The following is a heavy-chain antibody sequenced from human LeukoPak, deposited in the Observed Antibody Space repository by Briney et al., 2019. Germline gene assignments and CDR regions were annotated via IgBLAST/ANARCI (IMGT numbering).Heavy chain of an antibody. V-gene: IGHV3-15*01. CDR1: GFTFSNAW. CDR3: TTAVGIAAAGPIYYYYYGMDV. J-gene: IGHJ6*02. Sequence: PGRSLRLSCAASGFTFSNAWMNWVRQAPGKGLEWVGRIKSKTDGGTKDYAAPVKVRFTISRDDSKNTLYLQMHSLKTVDTAVYYCTTAVGIAAAGPIYYYYYGMDVWGQGTTVTVSS. D-gene: IGHD6-13*01. CDR2: IKSKTDGGTK.